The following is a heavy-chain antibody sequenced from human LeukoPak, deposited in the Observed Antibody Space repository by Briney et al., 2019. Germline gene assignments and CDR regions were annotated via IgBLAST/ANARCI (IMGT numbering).Heavy chain of an antibody. Sequence: PGGSLRLSCAASGFTFTNYGMNWVRLAPGKGLEWVANMNQDGSEKYYVDSVKGRFTISRDNAKNSLYLQMNSLRVEDTAVYYCARGQVTSVTRLAAFGIWGQGTMVTVSS. V-gene: IGHV3-7*04. CDR3: ARGQVTSVTRLAAFGI. J-gene: IGHJ3*02. CDR1: GFTFTNYG. D-gene: IGHD4-17*01. CDR2: MNQDGSEK.